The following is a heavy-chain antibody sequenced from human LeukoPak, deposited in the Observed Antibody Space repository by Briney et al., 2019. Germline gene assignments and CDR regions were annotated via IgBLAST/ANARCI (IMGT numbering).Heavy chain of an antibody. J-gene: IGHJ6*03. V-gene: IGHV4-39*01. CDR3: ARLRQQLDMDV. CDR1: GGSISSSSYY. D-gene: IGHD6-13*01. CDR2: IYYSGST. Sequence: SETLSLTCTVSGGSISSSSYYWGWIRQPPGKGLEWIGSIYYSGSTYYNPSLKSRVTISVDTSKNQFSLKLSSVTAADTAVYYCARLRQQLDMDVWGKGTTVTVSS.